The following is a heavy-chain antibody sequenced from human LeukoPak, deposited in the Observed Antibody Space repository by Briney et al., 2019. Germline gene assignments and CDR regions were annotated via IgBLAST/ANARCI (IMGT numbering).Heavy chain of an antibody. J-gene: IGHJ4*02. CDR3: ARDGGLYNWNYGEDY. Sequence: SETLSLTCAVYGGSFSGYYWSWIRQPPGKGLEWVGEINHSGSTNYNPSLKSRVTISLDTSKNQFSLKLSSVTAADTAVYYCARDGGLYNWNYGEDYWGQGTLVTVSS. CDR1: GGSFSGYY. CDR2: INHSGST. D-gene: IGHD1-7*01. V-gene: IGHV4-34*01.